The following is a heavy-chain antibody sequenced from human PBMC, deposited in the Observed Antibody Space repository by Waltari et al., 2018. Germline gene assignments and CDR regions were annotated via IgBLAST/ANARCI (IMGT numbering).Heavy chain of an antibody. CDR3: ATYDSSGYFFAY. Sequence: QVQLQESGPGLVKPSQTLSLTCTVSGGSISSGGYYGSWIRQYPGKGLEWIGYIYYSGSNYYNPSLKSLVTISVDTSKNQFSLKLSSVTAADTAVYYCATYDSSGYFFAYWGQGTLVTVSS. CDR1: GGSISSGGYY. J-gene: IGHJ4*02. CDR2: IYYSGSN. D-gene: IGHD3-22*01. V-gene: IGHV4-31*01.